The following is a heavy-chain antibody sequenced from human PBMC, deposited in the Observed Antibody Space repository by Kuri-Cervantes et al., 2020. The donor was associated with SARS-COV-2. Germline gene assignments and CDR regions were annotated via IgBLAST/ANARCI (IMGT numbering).Heavy chain of an antibody. V-gene: IGHV4-59*08. D-gene: IGHD4-11*01. J-gene: IGHJ6*03. CDR3: ARTTVTTRRFVYYYYMDV. CDR2: IYYSGST. CDR1: GGSISSYY. Sequence: GSLRLSCTLSGGSISSYYWSWTRQPPGKGLEWIGYIYYSGSTNYNPSLKSRVTISVDTSKNQFSLKLSSVTAADTAVYYCARTTVTTRRFVYYYYMDVWGKGTTVTVSS.